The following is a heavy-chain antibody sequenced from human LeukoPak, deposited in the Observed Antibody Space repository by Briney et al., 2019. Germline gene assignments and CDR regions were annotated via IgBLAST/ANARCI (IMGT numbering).Heavy chain of an antibody. Sequence: SVKVSCKASGGTFSSYAISWVRQAPGQGLEWMGGIIPIFGTANYAQKFQGRVTITADESTSTAYMELSSLRSEDTAVYYCARGPRGYSGYDSNYYFDYWGQGTLVTVSS. D-gene: IGHD5-12*01. V-gene: IGHV1-69*13. CDR2: IIPIFGTA. CDR3: ARGPRGYSGYDSNYYFDY. CDR1: GGTFSSYA. J-gene: IGHJ4*02.